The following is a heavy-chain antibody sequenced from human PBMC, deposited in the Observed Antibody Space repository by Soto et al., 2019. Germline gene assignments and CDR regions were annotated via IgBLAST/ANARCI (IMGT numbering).Heavy chain of an antibody. CDR3: ARTRQRRPVFYVDY. V-gene: IGHV1-69*01. CDR1: GVPFNTFG. D-gene: IGHD2-2*01. J-gene: IGHJ4*02. Sequence: QVQLMQSGAEVTKPGSSVTVSCKASGVPFNTFGISWVRQAPGQGLEWMGGIIPKYGTTNYARRFQGRVTITADESTTTAYLELSSLRHDDTAIYYGARTRQRRPVFYVDYWGQGT. CDR2: IIPKYGTT.